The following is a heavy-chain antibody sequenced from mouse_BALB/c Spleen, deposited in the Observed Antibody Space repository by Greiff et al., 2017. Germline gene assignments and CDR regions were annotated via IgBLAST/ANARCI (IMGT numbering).Heavy chain of an antibody. CDR3: AREAWFAY. CDR2: IFPGTGTT. D-gene: IGHD2-2*01. V-gene: IGHV1S132*01. Sequence: VQLQQSGAELVKPGASVKLSCKTSGYTFTSYWIQWVKQRPGQGLGWIGEIFPGTGTTYYNEKFKGKATLTIDTSSSTAYMQLSSLTSEDSAVYFCAREAWFAYWGQGTTLTVSS. CDR1: GYTFTSYW. J-gene: IGHJ2*01.